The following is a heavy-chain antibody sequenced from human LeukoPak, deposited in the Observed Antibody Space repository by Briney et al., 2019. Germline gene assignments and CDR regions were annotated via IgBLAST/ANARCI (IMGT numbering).Heavy chain of an antibody. V-gene: IGHV1-46*01. CDR3: ASDGYSSGWYVLDY. D-gene: IGHD6-19*01. Sequence: ASVKVSCKASGYTFISYYMHWVRQAPGQGLEWMGITNPGGGSTSYAQKFQGRVTMTRDTSTSTVYMELSSLRSEDTAVYYCASDGYSSGWYVLDYWGQGTLVTVSS. CDR1: GYTFISYY. J-gene: IGHJ4*02. CDR2: TNPGGGST.